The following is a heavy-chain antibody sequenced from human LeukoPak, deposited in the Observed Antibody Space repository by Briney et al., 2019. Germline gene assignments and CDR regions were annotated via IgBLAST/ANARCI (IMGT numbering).Heavy chain of an antibody. CDR1: GHTFTSYY. V-gene: IGHV1-46*01. D-gene: IGHD3-9*01. CDR2: INPSGVST. Sequence: ASVKVSCKASGHTFTSYYMHWVRQAPGQGLEWMGIINPSGVSTTYVQKFRGRVTMTRDMSTSTVYMELSNLRSEDTAVYYCAREVAIRVTGYNWFDPWGQGTLVTVSS. CDR3: AREVAIRVTGYNWFDP. J-gene: IGHJ5*02.